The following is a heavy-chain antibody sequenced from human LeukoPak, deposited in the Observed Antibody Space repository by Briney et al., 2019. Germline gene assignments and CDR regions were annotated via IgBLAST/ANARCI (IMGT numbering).Heavy chain of an antibody. V-gene: IGHV4-34*01. CDR3: ARAPEYSSGWY. Sequence: PSETLSLTCAVYGGSCSGYYWSWIRQPPGKGLEWVWEINHSGSTNYNASLKSRVTISVYTYKNQFSLKLSSVTAADTAVYYCARAPEYSSGWYWGQGTLVTVSS. CDR1: GGSCSGYY. CDR2: INHSGST. J-gene: IGHJ4*02. D-gene: IGHD6-19*01.